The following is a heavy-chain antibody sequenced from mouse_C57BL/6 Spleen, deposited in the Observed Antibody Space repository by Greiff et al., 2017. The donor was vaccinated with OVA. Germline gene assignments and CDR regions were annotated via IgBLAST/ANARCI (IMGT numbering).Heavy chain of an antibody. J-gene: IGHJ2*01. CDR2: IYPGDGDT. CDR1: GYAFSSYW. D-gene: IGHD2-5*01. Sequence: VQLQQSGAELVKPGASVKISCKASGYAFSSYWMNWVKQRPGKGLEWIGQIYPGDGDTNYNGKFKGKATLTADKSSSTAYMQLSSLTSEDSAVYSCARPPYCSNHGAFDDWGQGTTLTVSS. V-gene: IGHV1-80*01. CDR3: ARPPYCSNHGAFDD.